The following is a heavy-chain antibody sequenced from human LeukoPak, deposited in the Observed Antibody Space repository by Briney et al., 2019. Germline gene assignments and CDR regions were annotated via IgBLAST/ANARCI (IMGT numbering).Heavy chain of an antibody. CDR2: ISSSSSTI. D-gene: IGHD3-16*01. CDR3: GGWSGGGGADY. Sequence: GGSLRLSCAASGFTFSSYSMNWVRQAPGKGLEWVSYISSSSSTIYYADSVKGRFTISRDNAKNSLYLQMNSLRAEDTAVYYCGGWSGGGGADYWGQGTLVTVSS. V-gene: IGHV3-48*04. CDR1: GFTFSSYS. J-gene: IGHJ4*02.